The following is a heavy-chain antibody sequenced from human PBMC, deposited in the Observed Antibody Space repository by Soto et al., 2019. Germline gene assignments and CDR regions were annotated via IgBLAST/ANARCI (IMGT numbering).Heavy chain of an antibody. D-gene: IGHD6-13*01. CDR3: AKDHSSWPDF. CDR2: ISYDGSNK. CDR1: GFTFSSYG. J-gene: IGHJ4*02. V-gene: IGHV3-30*18. Sequence: GGSLRLSCAASGFTFSSYGMHWVRQAPGKGLEWVAVISYDGSNKYYADSVKGRFTISRDNSKNTLYLQMNSLRAEDTAVYYWAKDHSSWPDFGGRGSRVTVSS.